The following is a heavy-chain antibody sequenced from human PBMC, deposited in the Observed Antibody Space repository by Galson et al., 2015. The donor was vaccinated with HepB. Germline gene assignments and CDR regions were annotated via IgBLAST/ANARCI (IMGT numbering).Heavy chain of an antibody. Sequence: SLRLSCAASGFSVSNNHVNWVRQAPGKGLEWVSLLSLNDNTFYADSVKGRFTVSRDNSKNTVYLLMDRLRAEDTAVYFCASPTSETWDLLLSDWGQGTLVTVSS. D-gene: IGHD1-26*01. J-gene: IGHJ4*02. CDR3: ASPTSETWDLLLSD. CDR1: GFSVSNNH. CDR2: LSLNDNT. V-gene: IGHV3-53*01.